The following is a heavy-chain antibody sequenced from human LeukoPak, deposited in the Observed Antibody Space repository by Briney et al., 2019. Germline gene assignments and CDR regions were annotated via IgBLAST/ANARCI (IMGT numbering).Heavy chain of an antibody. Sequence: GGSLRLSCAASGFTFSDAWVSWVRQAPGKGLEWVGRIKTKTDGDGGTTDYAAPVKGRFTISRDDSKNTLYLQMNSLKTEDTAVYYCTTNDAFDIWGQGTMVTVSS. J-gene: IGHJ3*02. CDR2: IKTKTDGDGGTT. V-gene: IGHV3-15*01. CDR1: GFTFSDAW. CDR3: TTNDAFDI.